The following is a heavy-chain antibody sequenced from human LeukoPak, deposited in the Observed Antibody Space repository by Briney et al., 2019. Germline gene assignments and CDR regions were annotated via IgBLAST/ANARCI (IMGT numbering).Heavy chain of an antibody. Sequence: ASVKVSCKASGYTFIIYYIHWVRQAPGQGLEWMGTVNPSGGSTNCAQKFQGRITMTRDTSTSTVYMQLSSLRSEDTAVYYCARGKTMVDYWGQGTRVTVSS. CDR3: ARGKTMVDY. CDR2: VNPSGGST. J-gene: IGHJ4*02. CDR1: GYTFIIYY. D-gene: IGHD4/OR15-4a*01. V-gene: IGHV1-46*01.